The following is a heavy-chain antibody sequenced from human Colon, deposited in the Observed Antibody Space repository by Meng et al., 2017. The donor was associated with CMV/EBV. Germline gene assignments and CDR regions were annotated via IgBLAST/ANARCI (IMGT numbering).Heavy chain of an antibody. CDR2: ISSSGSTM. CDR1: GFTFSDSY. CDR3: ARPMARGILNYYYYGLDV. Sequence: GGSLRLSCAASGFTFSDSYMSWIRQAPGKGLEWISYISSSGSTMAYADSVKGRFTISRDNAKNSLYLQMNSLRAEDTAVYYCARPMARGILNYYYYGLDVWGQGTTVTVSS. J-gene: IGHJ6*02. V-gene: IGHV3-11*01. D-gene: IGHD3-10*01.